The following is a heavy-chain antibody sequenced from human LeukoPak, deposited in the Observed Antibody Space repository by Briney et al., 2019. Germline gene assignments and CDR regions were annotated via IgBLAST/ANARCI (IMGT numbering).Heavy chain of an antibody. CDR1: GFTFSSYS. Sequence: GGSLRLSCAASGFTFSSYSMNWVRQAPGKGLEWVSYISSSSSTIYYADSVKGRFTISRDNAKNSLYLQMNSLRAEDTAVYYCARLSYDFWSGPFDYWGQGTLVTVSS. J-gene: IGHJ4*02. V-gene: IGHV3-48*01. CDR3: ARLSYDFWSGPFDY. CDR2: ISSSSSTI. D-gene: IGHD3-3*01.